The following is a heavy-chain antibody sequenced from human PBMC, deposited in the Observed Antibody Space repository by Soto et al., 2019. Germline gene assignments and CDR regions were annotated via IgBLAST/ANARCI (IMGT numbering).Heavy chain of an antibody. D-gene: IGHD1-1*01. Sequence: QVQLQESGPGLVKPSGTLSLTCAVSGGSISTSNWWSWVRQPPGKGLEWIGEVYHSGSTNYNPSFKSRVAMAVDKSKNQCSLKLNSVTAADTALYYCARTRTRGTRFDYWGQGSLVTVSS. V-gene: IGHV4-4*02. CDR3: ARTRTRGTRFDY. CDR2: VYHSGST. CDR1: GGSISTSNW. J-gene: IGHJ4*02.